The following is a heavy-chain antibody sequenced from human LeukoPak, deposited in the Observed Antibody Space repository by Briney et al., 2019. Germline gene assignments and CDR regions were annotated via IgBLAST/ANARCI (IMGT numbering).Heavy chain of an antibody. CDR3: ARHYGP. J-gene: IGHJ5*02. CDR2: IYDSGST. D-gene: IGHD3-10*01. CDR1: GYSITSSSW. Sequence: SDTLSLTCAVSGYSITSSSWWGWIRQPPGKGLEWIGSIYDSGSTYHNPSLKSRVTVSVDTSKNQFSLKLNSVTAADTAVYYCARHYGPWGQGTLVTVSS. V-gene: IGHV4-39*01.